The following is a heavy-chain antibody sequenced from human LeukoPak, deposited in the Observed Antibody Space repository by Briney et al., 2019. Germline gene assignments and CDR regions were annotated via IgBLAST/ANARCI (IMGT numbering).Heavy chain of an antibody. CDR1: GGSIIRASSY. Sequence: SETLSLTCTVSGGSIIRASSYWGWIRQPPGKGLEWIGSIYYSGSTYYNPSVRSRVTISIDTSRNQFSLKLNSVTAADTAVYYCSRRDCSHSNCIYWYFDLSGRGTLLSVSS. J-gene: IGHJ2*01. V-gene: IGHV4-39*07. CDR2: IYYSGST. CDR3: SRRDCSHSNCIYWYFDL. D-gene: IGHD4-11*01.